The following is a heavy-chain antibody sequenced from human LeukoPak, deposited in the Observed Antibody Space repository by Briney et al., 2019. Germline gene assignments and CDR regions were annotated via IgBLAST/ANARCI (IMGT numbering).Heavy chain of an antibody. CDR1: GFTLSSYS. D-gene: IGHD2-2*01. J-gene: IGHJ4*02. Sequence: PGGSLRLSCAASGFTLSSYSMNWVRQAPGKGLEWVSSISSSSSYIYYADSVKGRFTISRDNAKNSLYLQMNSLRAEDTAVYYCARASNRYCSSTSCYPFDYWGQGTLVTVSS. V-gene: IGHV3-21*01. CDR2: ISSSSSYI. CDR3: ARASNRYCSSTSCYPFDY.